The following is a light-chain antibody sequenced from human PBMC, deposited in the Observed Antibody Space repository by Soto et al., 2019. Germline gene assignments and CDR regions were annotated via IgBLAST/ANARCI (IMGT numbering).Light chain of an antibody. V-gene: IGKV3-20*01. CDR2: GAS. Sequence: ESVLTQSPGTLSLSPGERATLSYRASQSVSSSFLAWYQLKPGQAPRLLIYGASSRATGIPDRFSGSGSGTDFTLTISRLEPEDFAVYYCQQYDSSPWTFGQGTEVEIK. CDR1: QSVSSSF. J-gene: IGKJ1*01. CDR3: QQYDSSPWT.